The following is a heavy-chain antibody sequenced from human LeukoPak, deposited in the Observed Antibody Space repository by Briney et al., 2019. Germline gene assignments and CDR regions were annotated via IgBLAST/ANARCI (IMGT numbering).Heavy chain of an antibody. V-gene: IGHV1-69*04. CDR3: ARDLGSLPYYYDSSGPNGGY. CDR1: GGTFRSYT. Sequence: ASVKVSCKASGGTFRSYTISWVRQAPGQGLEWMGRIIPILGIANYAQKFQGRVTITADKSTSTAYMELSSLRSEDTAVYYCARDLGSLPYYYDSSGPNGGYWGQGTLVTVSS. D-gene: IGHD3-22*01. J-gene: IGHJ4*02. CDR2: IIPILGIA.